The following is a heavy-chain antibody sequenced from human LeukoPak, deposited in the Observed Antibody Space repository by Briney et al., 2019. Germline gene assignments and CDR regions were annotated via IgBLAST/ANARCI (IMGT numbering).Heavy chain of an antibody. CDR3: ARDPSPPSTYYDYVWGSYHTPDY. CDR2: IKQDGSEK. V-gene: IGHV3-7*01. J-gene: IGHJ4*02. CDR1: GFTFSSYW. D-gene: IGHD3-16*02. Sequence: GGSLRLSCAASGFTFSSYWMSWVRQAPGKGLEWVANIKQDGSEKYYVDSVKGRFTISRDNAKNSLYLQMNSLRAEDTAVYYCARDPSPPSTYYDYVWGSYHTPDYWGQGTLVTVSS.